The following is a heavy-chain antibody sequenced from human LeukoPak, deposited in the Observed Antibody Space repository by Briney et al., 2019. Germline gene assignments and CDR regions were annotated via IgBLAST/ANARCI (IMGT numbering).Heavy chain of an antibody. D-gene: IGHD6-13*01. Sequence: GESLKISCKGSGYSFTSYWIGWVRQMPGKGLEWMGIIYPGDSDTRYSPSFQGQVTISADKSISTAYLQWSSLEASDTAMYYCARQEGSGGYSSSWYYFDYWGQGTLVTVSS. CDR3: ARQEGSGGYSSSWYYFDY. V-gene: IGHV5-51*01. CDR2: IYPGDSDT. CDR1: GYSFTSYW. J-gene: IGHJ4*02.